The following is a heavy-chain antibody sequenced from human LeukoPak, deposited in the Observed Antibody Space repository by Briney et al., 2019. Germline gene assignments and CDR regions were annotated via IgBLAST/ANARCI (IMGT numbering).Heavy chain of an antibody. CDR3: ARARGYSYGFDWVAKEYYFDY. D-gene: IGHD5-18*01. CDR2: IKQDGSEK. J-gene: IGHJ4*02. CDR1: GFTFSSYG. Sequence: GGSLRLSCAASGFTFSSYGMHWVRQAPGKGLEWVANIKQDGSEKYYVDSVKGRFTISRDNAKNSLYLQMNSLRAEDTAVYYCARARGYSYGFDWVAKEYYFDYWGQGTLVTVSS. V-gene: IGHV3-7*01.